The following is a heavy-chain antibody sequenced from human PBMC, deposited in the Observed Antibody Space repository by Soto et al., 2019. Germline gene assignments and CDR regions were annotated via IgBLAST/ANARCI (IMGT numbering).Heavy chain of an antibody. V-gene: IGHV1-69*13. Sequence: GASVKVSCKASGGTFSSYAISWVRQAPGQGLDWMGGIIPIFGTANYAQKFQGRVTITADESTSTAYMELSSLRSEDTAVYYCARGVGVVVPAASYGMDVWGQGTTVTVSS. D-gene: IGHD2-2*01. CDR1: GGTFSSYA. J-gene: IGHJ6*02. CDR2: IIPIFGTA. CDR3: ARGVGVVVPAASYGMDV.